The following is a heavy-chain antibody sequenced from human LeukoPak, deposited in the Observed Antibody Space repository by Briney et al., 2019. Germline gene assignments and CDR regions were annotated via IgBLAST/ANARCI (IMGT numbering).Heavy chain of an antibody. V-gene: IGHV1-18*01. CDR3: ARAPGDGDELFDY. D-gene: IGHD4-17*01. Sequence: GASVNVSRTSSGYTLSIYGIRWARQASGQGLVWMGWISAYNGNTNYAQKLQGRVTMTTDTSTSTAYMELRSLRSDDTAVYYCARAPGDGDELFDYWGQGTLVTVSS. CDR2: ISAYNGNT. J-gene: IGHJ4*02. CDR1: GYTLSIYG.